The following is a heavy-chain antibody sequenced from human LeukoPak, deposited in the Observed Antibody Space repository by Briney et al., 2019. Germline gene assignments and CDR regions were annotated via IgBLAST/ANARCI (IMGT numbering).Heavy chain of an antibody. V-gene: IGHV1-18*04. CDR1: GYTFTSYG. D-gene: IGHD4-17*01. Sequence: ASVKVSCKASGYTFTSYGISWVRQAPGQGLEWMGWISAYNGNTNYAQKLQGRVTITTDRSTSTAYMELRSLRSDDTAVYYCARPIAGYGYLDYWGQGTLVTVSS. J-gene: IGHJ4*02. CDR3: ARPIAGYGYLDY. CDR2: ISAYNGNT.